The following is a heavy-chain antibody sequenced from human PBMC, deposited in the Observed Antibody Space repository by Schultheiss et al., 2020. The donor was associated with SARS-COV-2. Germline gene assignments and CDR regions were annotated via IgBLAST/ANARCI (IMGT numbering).Heavy chain of an antibody. CDR1: GFTFSSYA. CDR2: ISYDGSNK. Sequence: GESLKISCAASGFTFSSYAMHWVRQAPGKGLEWVAVISYDGSNKYYADSVKGRFTISRDNSKNTLYLQMNSLRAEDTAVYYCAKFRAASQHWLDYWGQGTLVTVSS. D-gene: IGHD6-6*01. V-gene: IGHV3-30*04. CDR3: AKFRAASQHWLDY. J-gene: IGHJ4*02.